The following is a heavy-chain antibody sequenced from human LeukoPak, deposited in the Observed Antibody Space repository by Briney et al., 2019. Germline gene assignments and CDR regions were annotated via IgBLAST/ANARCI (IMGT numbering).Heavy chain of an antibody. V-gene: IGHV3-33*01. D-gene: IGHD3-10*01. J-gene: IGHJ4*02. Sequence: GGSLRLSCAASGFTFNSYGMHWVRQAPDKGLEWVAFTWSDGTNKYYVDSVKGRFTISSDNSKNTLYLQMNSLRAEDTAVYYCARDRGGSKFFDYWGQGTLVTVSS. CDR3: ARDRGGSKFFDY. CDR2: TWSDGTNK. CDR1: GFTFNSYG.